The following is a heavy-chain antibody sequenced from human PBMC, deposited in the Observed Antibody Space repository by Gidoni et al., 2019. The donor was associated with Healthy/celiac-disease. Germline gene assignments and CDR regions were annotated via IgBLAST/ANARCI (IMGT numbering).Heavy chain of an antibody. V-gene: IGHV4-39*01. Sequence: QLQLKESRPGLVKPSETQSLTCTVSGGSISSSSYYWGWTRQPPGKGLEWIGSIYYSGRTYYNPSLNSRVTISVYTSKNQFSLKLSSVTAADTAVYYCARHAGDLLVVYEPTYFDYWGQGTLVTVSS. J-gene: IGHJ4*02. CDR1: GGSISSSSYY. D-gene: IGHD2-8*02. CDR2: IYYSGRT. CDR3: ARHAGDLLVVYEPTYFDY.